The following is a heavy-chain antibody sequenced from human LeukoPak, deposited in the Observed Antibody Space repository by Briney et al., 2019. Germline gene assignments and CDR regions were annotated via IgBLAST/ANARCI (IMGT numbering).Heavy chain of an antibody. J-gene: IGHJ5*02. D-gene: IGHD3-22*01. CDR1: GFTFSSYG. CDR2: IRYDGSNK. V-gene: IGHV3-30*02. CDR3: AKDPTYYYDSSGDLP. Sequence: GGSLRLSCAASGFTFSSYGMHWVRQAPGKGLEWVAFIRYDGSNKYYVDSVKGRFTISRDNSKNTLYLQMNSLRAEDTAVYYCAKDPTYYYDSSGDLPWGQGTLVTVSS.